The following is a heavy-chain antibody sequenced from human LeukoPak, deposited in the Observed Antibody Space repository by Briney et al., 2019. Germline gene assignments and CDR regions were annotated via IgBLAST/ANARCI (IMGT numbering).Heavy chain of an antibody. D-gene: IGHD1-26*01. CDR1: GLTFSSYW. V-gene: IGHV3-7*01. CDR3: ARGSGSYDQNDAFDI. J-gene: IGHJ3*02. CDR2: IKQDGSEK. Sequence: PGGSLRLSCAASGLTFSSYWMSWVRQAPGKGLEWVANIKQDGSEKYYVDSVKGRFTISRDNAKNSLYLQMNSLRAEDTAVYYCARGSGSYDQNDAFDIWGQGTMVTVSS.